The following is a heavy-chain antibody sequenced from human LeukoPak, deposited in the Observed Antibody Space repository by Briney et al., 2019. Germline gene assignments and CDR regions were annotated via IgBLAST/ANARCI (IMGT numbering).Heavy chain of an antibody. Sequence: SETLSLTCAIYGGSFSGYYWSWIRQPPGKGLEWIGEINHSGSTNYNPSLKSRVTISVDTSKNQFSLKLSSVTAADTAVYYCARGIAAAGPFDYWGQGTLVTVSS. CDR1: GGSFSGYY. CDR2: INHSGST. J-gene: IGHJ4*02. V-gene: IGHV4-34*01. CDR3: ARGIAAAGPFDY. D-gene: IGHD6-13*01.